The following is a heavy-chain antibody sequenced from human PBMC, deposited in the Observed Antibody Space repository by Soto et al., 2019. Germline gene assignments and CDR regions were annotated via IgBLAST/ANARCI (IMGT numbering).Heavy chain of an antibody. CDR3: ARDKITGLFDY. Sequence: SETLSLTSTVSGGNISSYGWSWIRQPPGKGLEWIGYIYYSGSTNYNPSLKSRVTISVDTSKNQFSLKLTSVTAADTAVYYCARDKITGLFDYWGQGTRVTVSS. D-gene: IGHD2-8*02. CDR1: GGNISSYG. V-gene: IGHV4-59*12. J-gene: IGHJ4*02. CDR2: IYYSGST.